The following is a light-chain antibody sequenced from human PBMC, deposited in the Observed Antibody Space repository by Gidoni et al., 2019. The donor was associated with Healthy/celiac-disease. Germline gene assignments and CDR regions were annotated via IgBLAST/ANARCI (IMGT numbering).Light chain of an antibody. CDR2: WAS. V-gene: IGKV4-1*01. J-gene: IGKJ1*01. CDR3: QQYYSTPWT. CDR1: QGVLYSSNNKNY. Sequence: DIVMTQSTDSLAVSLGESATINCKSSQGVLYSSNNKNYLAWYQQKPGQPPKLLIYWASTRASGVPDRFSGSGSGTDFTLTISSLQAEDVAVYYCQQYYSTPWTFGQGTKVEIK.